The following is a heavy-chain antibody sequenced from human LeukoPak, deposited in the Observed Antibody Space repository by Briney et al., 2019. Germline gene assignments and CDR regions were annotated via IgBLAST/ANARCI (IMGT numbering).Heavy chain of an antibody. V-gene: IGHV3-53*01. J-gene: IGHJ4*02. CDR1: GFTVSSNY. Sequence: PGRSLRLSCAASGFTVSSNYMSWVRQAPGKGLEWVSVIYSGGSTYYADSVKGRFTISRDNSKNTLYLQMNSLRAEDTAVYYCARVYQYYHDSSGYYSDWGQGTLVTVSS. D-gene: IGHD3-22*01. CDR3: ARVYQYYHDSSGYYSD. CDR2: IYSGGST.